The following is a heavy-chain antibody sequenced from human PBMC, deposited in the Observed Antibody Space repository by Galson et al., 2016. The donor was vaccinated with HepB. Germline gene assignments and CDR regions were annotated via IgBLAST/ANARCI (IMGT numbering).Heavy chain of an antibody. CDR3: AKDLDIVVVPSAIDY. CDR1: GFPFSRYA. CDR2: ISGSGDRR. J-gene: IGHJ4*02. D-gene: IGHD2-2*01. Sequence: SLRLSCAASGFPFSRYAMSWVRQAPGKGLEWVSVISGSGDRRYYADSVKGRFIISSDNSRNTVYLQMNSLRVGDTAVNYCAKDLDIVVVPSAIDYWGQGTLVTVSS. V-gene: IGHV3-23*01.